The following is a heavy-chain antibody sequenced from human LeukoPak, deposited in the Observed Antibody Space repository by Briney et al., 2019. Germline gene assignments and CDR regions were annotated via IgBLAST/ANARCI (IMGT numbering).Heavy chain of an antibody. J-gene: IGHJ3*02. Sequence: ASVKVSCKTSGYSFTSYDINWVRQATGQGLEWMGWINPNSANTAYAQKFQGRVTITRNTSISTAYVELSSLRSDDTAVYYCARGEWELFDDAYDIWGQGTVVTVSS. D-gene: IGHD1-26*01. V-gene: IGHV1-8*01. CDR3: ARGEWELFDDAYDI. CDR2: INPNSANT. CDR1: GYSFTSYD.